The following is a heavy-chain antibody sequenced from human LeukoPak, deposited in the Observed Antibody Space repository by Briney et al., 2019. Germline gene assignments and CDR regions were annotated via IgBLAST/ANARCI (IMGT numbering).Heavy chain of an antibody. Sequence: PGGSLRLSCGASGFTFHEKYAMHWVRQAPGKGLEWVSGFSLDSDNVGYADSVKGRFTISRDNANNFLYLQMNSLRAEDTALYYCARAYKDRSLAGKKEFFQHWGQGTLVTVSS. V-gene: IGHV3-9*01. CDR1: GFTFHEKYA. CDR2: FSLDSDNV. CDR3: ARAYKDRSLAGKKEFFQH. D-gene: IGHD6-19*01. J-gene: IGHJ1*01.